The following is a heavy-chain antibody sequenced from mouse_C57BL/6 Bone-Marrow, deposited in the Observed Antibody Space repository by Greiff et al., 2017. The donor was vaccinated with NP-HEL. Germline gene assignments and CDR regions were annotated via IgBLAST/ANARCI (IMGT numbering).Heavy chain of an antibody. CDR3: GRGLVRY. Sequence: VQLQQSGPELVKPGASVKISCKASGYAFSSSWMNWVKQRPGKGLEWIGRIYPGDGDTNYNGKFKGKATLTADKSSSTAYMQLSSLTSEDSAVYFCGRGLVRYWGQGTTLTVSS. CDR2: IYPGDGDT. J-gene: IGHJ2*01. D-gene: IGHD1-1*01. CDR1: GYAFSSSW. V-gene: IGHV1-82*01.